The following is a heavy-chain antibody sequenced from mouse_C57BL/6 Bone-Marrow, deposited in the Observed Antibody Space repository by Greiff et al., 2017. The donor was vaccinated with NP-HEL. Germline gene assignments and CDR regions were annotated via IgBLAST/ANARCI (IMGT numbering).Heavy chain of an antibody. CDR3: ARKYYSSSYDPLFDY. V-gene: IGHV1-61*01. J-gene: IGHJ2*01. D-gene: IGHD1-1*01. CDR2: IYPSDSET. CDR1: GYTFTSYW. Sequence: QVQLQQPGAELVRPGSSVKLSCKASGYTFTSYWMDWVKQRPGQGLEWIGNIYPSDSETHYNQKFKGKATLTVEKSSSTAYMQLSSLTSEDSAVYYCARKYYSSSYDPLFDYWGQGTTLTVSS.